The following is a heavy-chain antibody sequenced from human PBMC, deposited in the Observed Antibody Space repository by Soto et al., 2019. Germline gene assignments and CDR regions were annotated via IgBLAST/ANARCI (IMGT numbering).Heavy chain of an antibody. D-gene: IGHD2-15*01. V-gene: IGHV3-33*06. CDR1: GFTFSIYG. CDR2: IWYDGSNK. CDR3: AEDGSSYLDGLDV. J-gene: IGHJ6*02. Sequence: QVQLVESGGGVVQPGRSLRLSCAASGFTFSIYGMHWVRQAPGKGLEWVAVIWYDGSNKYYADSVKGRFTISRHNSKHALLPEVNSRRDEDTAVYYCAEDGSSYLDGLDVWGQGTTVTVSS.